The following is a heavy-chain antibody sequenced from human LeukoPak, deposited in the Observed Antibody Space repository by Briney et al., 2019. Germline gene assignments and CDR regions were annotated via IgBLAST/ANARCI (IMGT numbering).Heavy chain of an antibody. V-gene: IGHV3-7*01. D-gene: IGHD6-6*01. J-gene: IGHJ6*03. Sequence: GGSLRLPCAASGFTFSRYWMSWVRQARGKGLEWVANIKQDGSEKYYVDSVKGSFNISRENAKHSLYLQMNSLRSGDTAVYYCARDRVAARQWGYYYYMDVWGKGPTVTVAS. CDR3: ARDRVAARQWGYYYYMDV. CDR1: GFTFSRYW. CDR2: IKQDGSEK.